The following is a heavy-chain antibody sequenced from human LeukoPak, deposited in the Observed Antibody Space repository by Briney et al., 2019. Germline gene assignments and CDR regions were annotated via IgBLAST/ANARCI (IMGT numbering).Heavy chain of an antibody. J-gene: IGHJ4*02. CDR1: GGSISSSSYY. Sequence: SEALSLICTVSGGSISSSSYYWGWIRQRPGKGLEWIGSIYCSGSTYYNPSLKRRVTISADTYKNQFSLKQSSVTAADTAVYYCARRWRAAIDYGGQGTLVTVSS. CDR2: IYCSGST. CDR3: ARRWRAAIDY. V-gene: IGHV4-39*01. D-gene: IGHD1-1*01.